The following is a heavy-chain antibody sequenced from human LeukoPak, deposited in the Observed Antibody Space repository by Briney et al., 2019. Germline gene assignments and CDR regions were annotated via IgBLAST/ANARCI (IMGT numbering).Heavy chain of an antibody. V-gene: IGHV3-23*01. CDR1: RFTFSTYA. J-gene: IGHJ2*01. Sequence: GGSLRLSCAASRFTFSTYAMSWVRQAPGKGLEWVSPISDSGANTYYADSVRGRFTISRDNSKNTLYLQKNSLRADDTAIYYCAKSMTLQWRGFFDLWGRGTHVTVSS. CDR3: AKSMTLQWRGFFDL. D-gene: IGHD6-19*01. CDR2: ISDSGANT.